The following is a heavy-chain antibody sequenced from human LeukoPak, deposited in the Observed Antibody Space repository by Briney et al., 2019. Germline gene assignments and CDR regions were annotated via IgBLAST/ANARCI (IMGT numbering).Heavy chain of an antibody. CDR2: INSDGSST. Sequence: GGSLRLSCAASGFTFSSYWMHWVRQAPGKGLVWVSRINSDGSSTSYADSVKGRFTISRDNAKNTLYLQMNSLRAEDTAVYYSARYTDTDAFDIWGQGTMVTVSS. J-gene: IGHJ3*02. CDR3: ARYTDTDAFDI. CDR1: GFTFSSYW. V-gene: IGHV3-74*01. D-gene: IGHD5-18*01.